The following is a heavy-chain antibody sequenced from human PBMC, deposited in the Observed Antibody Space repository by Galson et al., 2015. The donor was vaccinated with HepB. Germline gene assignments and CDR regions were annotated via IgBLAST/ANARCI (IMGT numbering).Heavy chain of an antibody. D-gene: IGHD2-2*01. V-gene: IGHV3-33*01. J-gene: IGHJ4*02. CDR3: ARDHRHQLLFYYFDY. CDR2: IWYDGSNK. CDR1: GFTFSSYG. Sequence: SLRLSCAASGFTFSSYGMHWVRQAPGKGLEWVAVIWYDGSNKYYADSVKGRFTISRDNSKNTLYLQMNSLRAEDTAVYYCARDHRHQLLFYYFDYWGQGTLVTVSS.